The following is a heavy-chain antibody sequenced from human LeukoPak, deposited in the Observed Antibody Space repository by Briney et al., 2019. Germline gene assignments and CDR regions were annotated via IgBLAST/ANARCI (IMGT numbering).Heavy chain of an antibody. CDR3: ARGEDGYNYGY. Sequence: PSETLSLTCTVSGGSISSYYWSWIRQPPGKGLEWIGYIYTSGSTNYNPSLKSRVTISVDTSKNQFSLKLSSVTAADTAVYCCARGEDGYNYGYWGQEPWSPSPQ. V-gene: IGHV4-4*09. J-gene: IGHJ4*01. CDR1: GGSISSYY. CDR2: IYTSGST. D-gene: IGHD5-24*01.